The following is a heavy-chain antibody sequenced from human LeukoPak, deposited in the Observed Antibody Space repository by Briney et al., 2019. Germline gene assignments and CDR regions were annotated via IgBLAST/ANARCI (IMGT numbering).Heavy chain of an antibody. CDR1: GFTFSSYG. V-gene: IGHV3-30*02. CDR2: IRYDGSNK. D-gene: IGHD6-19*01. CDR3: AKERRTAVAVSDLDY. J-gene: IGHJ4*02. Sequence: GGSLRLSCAASGFTFSSYGMHWVRQAPGKGLEWVAFIRYDGSNKYYADSVKGRFTISRDNSKNTLYLQMNSLRAEDTAVYYCAKERRTAVAVSDLDYWGQGTLVTVSS.